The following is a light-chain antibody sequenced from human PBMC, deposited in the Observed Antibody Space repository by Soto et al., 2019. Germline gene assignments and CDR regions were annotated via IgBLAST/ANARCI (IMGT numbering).Light chain of an antibody. Sequence: EIVMTQSPVTLSVSPGERATLSCRASQSVGSHLAWYQQRPGQAPRLLIYGASYRATGIPPSFSGSGSGTDFTLTISSLQSEDFAVYYCQQYDNWPPFTFGPGTKVDIK. J-gene: IGKJ3*01. CDR1: QSVGSH. CDR3: QQYDNWPPFT. CDR2: GAS. V-gene: IGKV3-15*01.